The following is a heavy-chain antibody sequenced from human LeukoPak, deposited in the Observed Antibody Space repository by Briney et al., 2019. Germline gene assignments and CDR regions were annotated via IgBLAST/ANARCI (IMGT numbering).Heavy chain of an antibody. V-gene: IGHV3-7*01. CDR1: GFTFSSYW. CDR3: ARPRFPARPPLDY. D-gene: IGHD3-10*01. J-gene: IGHJ4*02. Sequence: GGSLRLSCAASGFTFSSYWMSWVRQAPGKGLEWVANIKQDGSEKYYVDSVKGRFTISRDNAKNSLYLQMNSLRAEDTAVYYCARPRFPARPPLDYWGQGTLVTVSS. CDR2: IKQDGSEK.